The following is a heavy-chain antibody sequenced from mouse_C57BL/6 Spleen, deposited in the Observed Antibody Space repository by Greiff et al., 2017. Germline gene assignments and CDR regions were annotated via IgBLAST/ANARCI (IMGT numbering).Heavy chain of an antibody. Sequence: EVKLVEPGPELVKPGASVKISCKASGYSFTGYYMHWVKQSHGNILDWIGYIYPYNGVSSYNQKFQGKATLTVDKSSSTAYMELRSLTSEDTAVYDCVRDYFDYWGQGTTLTVSS. CDR1: GYSFTGYY. CDR3: VRDYFDY. V-gene: IGHV1-31*01. CDR2: IYPYNGVS. J-gene: IGHJ2*01.